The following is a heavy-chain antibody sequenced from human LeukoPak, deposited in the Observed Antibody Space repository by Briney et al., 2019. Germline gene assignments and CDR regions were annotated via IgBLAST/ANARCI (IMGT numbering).Heavy chain of an antibody. V-gene: IGHV3-53*01. D-gene: IGHD3-10*01. CDR3: ASGEYYGSGSPSPFDY. CDR1: GFTVSSNY. CDR2: IYSGGST. Sequence: GGSLRLSCAASGFTVSSNYMSWVCQAPGKGLEWVSVIYSGGSTYYADSVKGRFTISRDNSKNTLYLQMNSLRAEDTAVYYCASGEYYGSGSPSPFDYWGQGTLVTVSS. J-gene: IGHJ4*02.